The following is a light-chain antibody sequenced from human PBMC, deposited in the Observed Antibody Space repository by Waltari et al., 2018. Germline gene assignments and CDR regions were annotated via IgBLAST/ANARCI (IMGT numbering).Light chain of an antibody. CDR2: GAS. CDR3: QNYVRLPAT. Sequence: EIVLTQSPGTLSLSPGERATLSCRASQSVSRALAWYQQRPGQAPRLLIYGASSRATGIPDRFSGSGSVTDFSLTISRLEPEDFAVYYCQNYVRLPATFGQGTKVEIK. V-gene: IGKV3-20*01. CDR1: QSVSRA. J-gene: IGKJ1*01.